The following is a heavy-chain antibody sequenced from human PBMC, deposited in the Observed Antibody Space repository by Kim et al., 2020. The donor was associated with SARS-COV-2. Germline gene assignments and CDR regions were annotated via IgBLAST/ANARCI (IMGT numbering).Heavy chain of an antibody. CDR2: IWYDGSNK. J-gene: IGHJ4*02. V-gene: IGHV3-33*01. CDR1: GFTFSSYG. Sequence: GGSLRLSCAASGFTFSSYGMHWVRQAPGKGLEWVAVIWYDGSNKYYADSVKGRFTISRDNSKNTLYLQMNSLRAEDTAVYYCAREEGDGYNYLDYWGQGTLVTVSS. CDR3: AREEGDGYNYLDY. D-gene: IGHD5-12*01.